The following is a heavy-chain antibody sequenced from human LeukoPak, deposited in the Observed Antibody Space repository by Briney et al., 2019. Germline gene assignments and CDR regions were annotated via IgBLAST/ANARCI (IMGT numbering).Heavy chain of an antibody. CDR2: VFYSGST. V-gene: IGHV4-4*02. Sequence: SETLSLTCAVSGSSISSSTWWTWVRQPPGKGLEWIGEVFYSGSTNSNPSLKSRLTMSVDESKHEFSLKLTSVTAADTAVYYCASGGLVSRYLDHWGQGTLVSVSP. CDR1: GSSISSSTW. J-gene: IGHJ4*02. CDR3: ASGGLVSRYLDH. D-gene: IGHD3-9*01.